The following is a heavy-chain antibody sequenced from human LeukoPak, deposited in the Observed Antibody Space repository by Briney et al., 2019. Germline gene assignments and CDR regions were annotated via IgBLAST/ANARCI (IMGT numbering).Heavy chain of an antibody. CDR2: ISGSGGST. J-gene: IGHJ4*02. Sequence: GGSLRLSCAASGFTFSSYAMSWVRQAPGKGLEWVSAISGSGGSTYYADSVKGRFTISRDNSKNTLYLQMNSLRAEDAAVYYCAKDRARITMIVVVTNFDYWGQGTLVTVSS. CDR3: AKDRARITMIVVVTNFDY. CDR1: GFTFSSYA. D-gene: IGHD3-22*01. V-gene: IGHV3-23*01.